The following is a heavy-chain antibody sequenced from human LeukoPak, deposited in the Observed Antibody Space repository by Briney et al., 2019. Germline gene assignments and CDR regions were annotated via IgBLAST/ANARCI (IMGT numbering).Heavy chain of an antibody. D-gene: IGHD2-8*01. CDR3: AKAPYPRYCTNGVCYTFDY. CDR1: GFTFSSYA. J-gene: IGHJ4*02. Sequence: GGSLRLSCAASGFTFSSYAMSWVRQAPGKGLEWVSAISGSGGSTYYADSVKGRFTISRENSKNTLYLQMNSLRAEDTAVYYCAKAPYPRYCTNGVCYTFDYWGQGTLVTVSS. V-gene: IGHV3-23*01. CDR2: ISGSGGST.